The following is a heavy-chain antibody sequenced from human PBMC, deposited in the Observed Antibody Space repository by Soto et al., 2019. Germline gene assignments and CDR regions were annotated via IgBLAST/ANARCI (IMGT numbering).Heavy chain of an antibody. CDR3: ARDLSTTVVTSDLDY. J-gene: IGHJ4*02. V-gene: IGHV3-30-3*01. Sequence: GGSLRLSCAASGFTFSSYAMHWVRQAPGKGLEWVAVISYDGSNKYYADSVKGRFTISRDNSKNTLYLQMNSLRAEDTAVYYCARDLSTTVVTSDLDYWGQGTLVTVSS. CDR2: ISYDGSNK. D-gene: IGHD4-17*01. CDR1: GFTFSSYA.